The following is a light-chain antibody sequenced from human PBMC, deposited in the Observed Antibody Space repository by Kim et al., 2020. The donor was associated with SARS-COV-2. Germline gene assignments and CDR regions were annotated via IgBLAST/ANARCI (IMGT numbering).Light chain of an antibody. CDR3: ASWDDSLNAVL. CDR2: SHN. Sequence: QSVLTQPPSASGTPGQKVTISCSGSSSNIGSNTVNWYQQFPGAAPKLLVYSHNQRPSGVPDRFSGSRSGTSASLAISGLQSDDEADYYCASWDDSLNAVLFGGRTQLTVL. V-gene: IGLV1-44*01. J-gene: IGLJ2*01. CDR1: SSNIGSNT.